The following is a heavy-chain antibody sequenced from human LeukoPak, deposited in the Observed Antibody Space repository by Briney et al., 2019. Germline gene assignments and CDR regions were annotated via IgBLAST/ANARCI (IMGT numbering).Heavy chain of an antibody. D-gene: IGHD3-10*01. V-gene: IGHV4-30-2*01. CDR1: GGSISSDGYY. CDR3: ARVGLYGSESYAALDI. Sequence: SQTLSLTCTVSGGSISSDGYYWSWIRQPPGKGLEWIGYIYHSGSTYYNPSLKNRVTISIDTSKNQFSLKLSSVTAADTAIYYCARVGLYGSESYAALDIWGQGTTVTVSS. CDR2: IYHSGST. J-gene: IGHJ3*02.